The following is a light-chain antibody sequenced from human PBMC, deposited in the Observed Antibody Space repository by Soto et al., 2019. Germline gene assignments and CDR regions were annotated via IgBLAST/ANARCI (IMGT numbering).Light chain of an antibody. Sequence: QSALTQPPSASGSPRLSVAISCTGTASDIGGYTFVSWYQQHPGKAPKLLIYDVNKRPSGVPDRFSGSKSGNTASLTVSGLQAEDEADYYCSAHGGTNPYVFGTGTKLTVL. CDR2: DVN. J-gene: IGLJ1*01. CDR3: SAHGGTNPYV. V-gene: IGLV2-8*01. CDR1: ASDIGGYTF.